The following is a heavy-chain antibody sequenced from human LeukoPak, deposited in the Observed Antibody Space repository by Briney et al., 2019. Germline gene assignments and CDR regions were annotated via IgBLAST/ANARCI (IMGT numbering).Heavy chain of an antibody. Sequence: GGSLRLSCAASGFTFSSYAMSWVRQAPGNGLEWVSAISGSGGSTYYADSVKGRFTISRDSSNNTLYLQMNSLRAEDTAVYYCATLGPYCSSTSCPFDYWGQGTLVTVSS. J-gene: IGHJ4*02. CDR1: GFTFSSYA. D-gene: IGHD2-2*01. CDR2: ISGSGGST. CDR3: ATLGPYCSSTSCPFDY. V-gene: IGHV3-23*01.